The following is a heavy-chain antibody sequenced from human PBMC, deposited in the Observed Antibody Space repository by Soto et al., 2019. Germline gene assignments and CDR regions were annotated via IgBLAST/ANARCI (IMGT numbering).Heavy chain of an antibody. CDR2: IKSKTDGGTT. Sequence: PGGSLRLSCAASGFTFSSYWMNWVRQAPGKGLEWVGRIKSKTDGGTTDYAAPVKGRFTTSRDDSKNTLYLQMNSLKTEDTAVYYCQGTYYDFWSGSRMDYYYYGMDVWGQGTTVTVSS. CDR1: GFTFSSYW. V-gene: IGHV3-15*07. CDR3: QGTYYDFWSGSRMDYYYYGMDV. D-gene: IGHD3-3*01. J-gene: IGHJ6*02.